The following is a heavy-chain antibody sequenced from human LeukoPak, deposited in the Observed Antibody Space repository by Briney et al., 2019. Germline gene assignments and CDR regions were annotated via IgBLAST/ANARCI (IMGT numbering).Heavy chain of an antibody. CDR1: GYTFTSYY. Sequence: EASVKVSCKASGYTFTSYYMHWVRQAPGQGLEWMGIINPSGGSTSYAQKFQGRVTMTRDTSTSTVYMELSSLRSEDTAVYYCATTYSRGGFDYWGQGTLVTVSS. V-gene: IGHV1-46*01. J-gene: IGHJ4*02. CDR2: INPSGGST. CDR3: ATTYSRGGFDY. D-gene: IGHD6-13*01.